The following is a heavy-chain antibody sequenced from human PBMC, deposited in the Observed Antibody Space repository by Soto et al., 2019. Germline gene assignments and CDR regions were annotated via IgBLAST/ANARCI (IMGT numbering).Heavy chain of an antibody. CDR1: GFTFSSYA. V-gene: IGHV3-23*01. CDR2: ISGSGGST. J-gene: IGHJ4*02. D-gene: IGHD3-22*01. Sequence: PGGSLRLSCAASGFTFSSYAMSWVRQAPGKGLEWVSAISGSGGSTYYADSVKGRFTISRDNSKNTLYLQMNSLRAEDTAVYYCAKDDAHYYDSRGYYEYWGQGTLVTVSS. CDR3: AKDDAHYYDSRGYYEY.